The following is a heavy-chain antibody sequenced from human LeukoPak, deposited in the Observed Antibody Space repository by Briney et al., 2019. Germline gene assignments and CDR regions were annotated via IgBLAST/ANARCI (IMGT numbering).Heavy chain of an antibody. CDR3: ARDKCRGDCYSGNWFDP. D-gene: IGHD2-21*02. V-gene: IGHV1-69*05. Sequence: SVKVSCKASGGTFSSYAISWVRQAPGQGLEWMGGIIPIFGTANYAQKFQGRVTITTDESTSTAYMELSSLRSEDTAVYYCARDKCRGDCYSGNWFDPWGQGTLDTVSS. CDR1: GGTFSSYA. J-gene: IGHJ5*02. CDR2: IIPIFGTA.